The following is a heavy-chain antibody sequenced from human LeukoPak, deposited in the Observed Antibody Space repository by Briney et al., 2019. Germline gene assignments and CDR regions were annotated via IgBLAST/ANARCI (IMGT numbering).Heavy chain of an antibody. Sequence: SETLSLTCTVSGASISSWYWSWIRQPPGRGLEWIGFISNSGSPTYNPSLNSRVTISLDTSKNQFSLKVNYVTAADTAVYYCASESRQLGNWGQGTLVTVSS. J-gene: IGHJ4*02. CDR1: GASISSWY. CDR2: ISNSGSP. CDR3: ASESRQLGN. D-gene: IGHD1-1*01. V-gene: IGHV4-59*01.